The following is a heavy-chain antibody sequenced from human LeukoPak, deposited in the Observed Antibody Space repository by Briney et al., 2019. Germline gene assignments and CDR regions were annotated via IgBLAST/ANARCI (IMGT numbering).Heavy chain of an antibody. CDR1: DFPVSDNY. D-gene: IGHD4-17*01. CDR3: ARPTTVGSLFDY. V-gene: IGHV3-7*01. CDR2: VKQDGSEK. Sequence: PGGSLRLSCATSDFPVSDNYMSWVRQAPGKGLEWVANVKQDGSEKFYVDSVKGRFTISRDNAKNSLYLQMNSLRVEDTAVYYCARPTTVGSLFDYWGQGTLVTVSS. J-gene: IGHJ4*02.